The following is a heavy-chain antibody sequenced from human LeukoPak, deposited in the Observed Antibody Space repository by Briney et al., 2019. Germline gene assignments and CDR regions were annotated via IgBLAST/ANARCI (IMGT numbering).Heavy chain of an antibody. V-gene: IGHV1-3*01. J-gene: IGHJ4*02. CDR1: GYTFTSYA. D-gene: IGHD6-13*01. Sequence: GASVKVSCKASGYTFTSYAMHWVRQAPGQRLEWMGWINAGNGNTKYSQKFQGRVTITRDTSASTAYMELSSLRSDDTAVYYCARLSSSWAFDYWGQGTLVTVSS. CDR2: INAGNGNT. CDR3: ARLSSSWAFDY.